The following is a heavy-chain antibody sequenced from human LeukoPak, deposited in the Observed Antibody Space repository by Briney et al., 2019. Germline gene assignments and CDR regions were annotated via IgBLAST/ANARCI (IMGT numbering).Heavy chain of an antibody. V-gene: IGHV3-21*01. D-gene: IGHD3-10*01. CDR2: ISSSSSYI. CDR3: ARDRDYYGSGFIDY. J-gene: IGHJ4*02. CDR1: GFTFSSYS. Sequence: GGSLRLSCAASGFTFSSYSMNWVRQAPGKGLEWVSSISSSSSYINYADSVKGRFTISRDNAKNSLYPQMNSLRAEDTAVYYCARDRDYYGSGFIDYWGQGTLVTVSS.